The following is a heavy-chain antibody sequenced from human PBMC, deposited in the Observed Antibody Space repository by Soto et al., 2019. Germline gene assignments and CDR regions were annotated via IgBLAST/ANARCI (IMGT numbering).Heavy chain of an antibody. J-gene: IGHJ4*02. CDR1: GGTFSSYA. V-gene: IGHV1-69*13. Sequence: ASVKVSCKASGGTFSSYAISWVRQAPGQGLEWMGGIIPIFGTANYAQKFQGRVTITADESTSTAYMELSSLRSEDTAVYYCARERKQLVLTYLDYWGKEPLVTVSS. CDR2: IIPIFGTA. D-gene: IGHD6-13*01. CDR3: ARERKQLVLTYLDY.